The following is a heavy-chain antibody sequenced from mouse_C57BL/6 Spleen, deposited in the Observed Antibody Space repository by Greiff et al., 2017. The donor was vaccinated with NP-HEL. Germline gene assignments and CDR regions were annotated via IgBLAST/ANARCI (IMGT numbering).Heavy chain of an antibody. CDR2: ISNGGGST. Sequence: EVQLVESGGGLVQPGGSLKLSCAASGFTFSDYYMYWVRQTPEKRLEWVAYISNGGGSTYYPDTVKGRFTISRDNAKNTLYLQMSRLKSEDTAMYYCARYDSFAYWGQGTLVTVSA. CDR1: GFTFSDYY. V-gene: IGHV5-12*01. J-gene: IGHJ3*01. CDR3: ARYDSFAY. D-gene: IGHD2-4*01.